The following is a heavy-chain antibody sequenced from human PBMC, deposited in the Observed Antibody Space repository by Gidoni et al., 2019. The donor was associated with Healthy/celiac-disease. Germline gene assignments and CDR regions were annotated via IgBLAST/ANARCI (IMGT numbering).Heavy chain of an antibody. CDR2: IWYDGSNK. CDR3: ASDLGVRRRQSGFGELFMYYFDY. V-gene: IGHV3-33*01. J-gene: IGHJ4*02. D-gene: IGHD3-10*01. Sequence: PGKGLEWVAVIWYDGSNKYYADSVKGRFTISRDNSKNTLYLQMNSRRAEDTAVYYCASDLGVRRRQSGFGELFMYYFDYWGQGTLVTVSS.